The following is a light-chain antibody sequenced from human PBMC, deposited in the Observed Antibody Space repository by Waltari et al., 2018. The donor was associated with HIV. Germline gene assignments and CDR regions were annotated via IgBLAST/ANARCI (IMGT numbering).Light chain of an antibody. CDR2: GAS. CDR3: QHYNNWPPWT. CDR1: QSVSNNY. Sequence: EIVLTQSPGTLSLSLGERATLSCRASQSVSNNYLAWYQHKPGQAPRLLIYGASSRATGIPERFSGTGSGTDFTLTISSLQSEDFAVYYCQHYNNWPPWTFGQGTKVEIK. V-gene: IGKV3-20*01. J-gene: IGKJ1*01.